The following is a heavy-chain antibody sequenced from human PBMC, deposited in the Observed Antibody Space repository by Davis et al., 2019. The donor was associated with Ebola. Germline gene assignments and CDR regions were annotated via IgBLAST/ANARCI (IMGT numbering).Heavy chain of an antibody. Sequence: GESLKISCAASGFTFSNYWISWVRQAPGKGPEWVGKIKQDGSDKYYLDSVKGRFTISRDNAENSLFLQMNNLRAEDTAVYYCARDGGDSGIRFDSWGQGILVIVSS. J-gene: IGHJ4*02. CDR2: IKQDGSDK. D-gene: IGHD3-10*01. V-gene: IGHV3-7*01. CDR1: GFTFSNYW. CDR3: ARDGGDSGIRFDS.